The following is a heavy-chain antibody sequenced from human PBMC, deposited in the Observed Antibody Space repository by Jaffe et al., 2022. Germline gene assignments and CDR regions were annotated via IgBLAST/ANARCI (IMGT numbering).Heavy chain of an antibody. D-gene: IGHD3-16*02. CDR1: GGSFSGYY. J-gene: IGHJ4*02. CDR2: INHSGST. V-gene: IGHV4-34*01. Sequence: QVQLQQWGAGLLKPSETLSLTCAVYGGSFSGYYWSWIRQPPGKGLEWIGEINHSGSTNYNPSLKSRVTISVDTSKNQFSLKLSSVTAADTAVYYCARGGTYYDYIWGSYRKWIWDYWGQGTLVTVSS. CDR3: ARGGTYYDYIWGSYRKWIWDY.